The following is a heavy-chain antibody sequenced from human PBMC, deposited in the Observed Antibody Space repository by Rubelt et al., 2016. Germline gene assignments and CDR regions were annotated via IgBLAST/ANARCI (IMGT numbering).Heavy chain of an antibody. CDR2: INPNSGGK. D-gene: IGHD3-16*01. CDR1: GYTFTGYY. CDR3: ARVFDYGDAFDI. Sequence: QVQLVQSGAEVKKPGASVKVSCKASGYTFTGYYMHWVRQAPGQGLEWMGWINPNSGGKTFAQKFQGRVTMTRDTSISTAYMELSRLRSDDTAVYYCARVFDYGDAFDIWGQGTMVTVSS. J-gene: IGHJ3*02. V-gene: IGHV1-2*02.